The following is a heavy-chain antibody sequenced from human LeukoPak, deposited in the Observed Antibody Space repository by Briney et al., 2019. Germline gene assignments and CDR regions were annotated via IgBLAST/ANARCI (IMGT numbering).Heavy chain of an antibody. Sequence: PGGSLRLSCAASGFTLSSNYMSWVRQAPGKGLEWVSVIYSGGSTYYADSVKGRFTISRDNSKNTLYLQMNSLRAEDTAVYYCARDEASSSWVRYMDVWGKGTTVTVSS. D-gene: IGHD6-13*01. CDR2: IYSGGST. CDR3: ARDEASSSWVRYMDV. V-gene: IGHV3-53*01. CDR1: GFTLSSNY. J-gene: IGHJ6*03.